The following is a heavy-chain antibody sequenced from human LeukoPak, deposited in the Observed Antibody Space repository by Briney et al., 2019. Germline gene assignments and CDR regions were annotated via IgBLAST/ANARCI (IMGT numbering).Heavy chain of an antibody. CDR3: ASSGSYRFDY. CDR1: GFTFSSYG. V-gene: IGHV3-30*03. D-gene: IGHD1-26*01. J-gene: IGHJ4*02. Sequence: GGSLRLSCAASGFTFSSYGMHWVRQAPGKGLERVAVISYDGSNKYYADSVKGRFTISRDNSKNTLYLQMNSLRDEDTAVYYCASSGSYRFDYWGQGTLVTVSS. CDR2: ISYDGSNK.